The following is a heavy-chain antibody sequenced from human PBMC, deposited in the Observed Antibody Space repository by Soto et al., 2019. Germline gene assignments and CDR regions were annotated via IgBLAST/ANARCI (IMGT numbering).Heavy chain of an antibody. Sequence: SETLSLTCAVSGGSVSSTNWWSWVRQSPGKGLEWIGYIYYSGSTYYNPSLKSRVTISVDRSKNQFSLKLSSVTAADTAVYYCARVPDRWGQGTLVTVSS. D-gene: IGHD2-2*01. J-gene: IGHJ5*02. V-gene: IGHV4-4*02. CDR3: ARVPDR. CDR2: IYYSGST. CDR1: GGSVSSTNW.